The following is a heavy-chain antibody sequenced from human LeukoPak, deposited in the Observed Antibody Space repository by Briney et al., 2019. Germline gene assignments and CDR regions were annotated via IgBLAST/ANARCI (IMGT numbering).Heavy chain of an antibody. CDR3: ARARRGVAAAGTPYYYYYMDV. V-gene: IGHV1-69*13. Sequence: ASVKVSCKASGGTFSSYAISWVRQAPGQGLEWMGGIIPIFGTANYAQKFQGRVTITADESTSTAYMELSSLRSEDTAVYYCARARRGVAAAGTPYYYYYMDVWAKGPRSPSP. J-gene: IGHJ6*03. CDR1: GGTFSSYA. CDR2: IIPIFGTA. D-gene: IGHD6-13*01.